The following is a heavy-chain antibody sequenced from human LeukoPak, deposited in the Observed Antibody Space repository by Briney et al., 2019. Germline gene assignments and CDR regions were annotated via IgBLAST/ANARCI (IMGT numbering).Heavy chain of an antibody. CDR2: SYHSGST. CDR3: ARDHSLGDDDCSGGSCYSGAHWFDP. Sequence: SETLSLTCTVSGYSISSGYYWGWIRQPPGKGLEWIGSSYHSGSTYYNPSLKSRVTISVDTSKNQFSLKLSSVTAADTAVYYCARDHSLGDDDCSGGSCYSGAHWFDPWGQGTLVTVSS. V-gene: IGHV4-38-2*02. D-gene: IGHD2-15*01. J-gene: IGHJ5*02. CDR1: GYSISSGYY.